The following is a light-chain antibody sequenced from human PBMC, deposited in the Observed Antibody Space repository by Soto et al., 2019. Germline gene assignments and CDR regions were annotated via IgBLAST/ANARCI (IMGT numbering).Light chain of an antibody. CDR2: DAS. J-gene: IGKJ1*01. Sequence: DIHITQSTSTRSASVVDTVTITCRASESISSWLAWYQESTGKAPNLLIYDASSLESGVPSSFSGTGSGTEFTLTIRSMQPDAFATYYYQQYTSYSFGQGTKVDIK. CDR1: ESISSW. V-gene: IGKV1-5*01. CDR3: QQYTSYS.